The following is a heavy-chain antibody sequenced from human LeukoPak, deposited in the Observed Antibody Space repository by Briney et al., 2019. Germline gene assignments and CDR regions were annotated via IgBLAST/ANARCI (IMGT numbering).Heavy chain of an antibody. J-gene: IGHJ4*02. CDR2: ISTDGSTT. Sequence: GGSLRLSCAASGFTFSSYWMHWVRQPPGKGLVWVSRISTDGSTTAYADSVKGRFTISRDNAKNTLYLQMNSLRAEDTAVYYCARFRLAGEGEYYFDYWGQGTLVNVSS. CDR1: GFTFSSYW. D-gene: IGHD3-10*01. CDR3: ARFRLAGEGEYYFDY. V-gene: IGHV3-74*01.